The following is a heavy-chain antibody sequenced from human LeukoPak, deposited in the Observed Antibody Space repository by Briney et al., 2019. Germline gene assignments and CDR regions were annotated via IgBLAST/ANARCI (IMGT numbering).Heavy chain of an antibody. V-gene: IGHV5-51*01. CDR1: GYSFTTYW. CDR2: IYPGDSDT. D-gene: IGHD3-22*01. CDR3: ARRVVVITYDAFDI. J-gene: IGHJ3*02. Sequence: GESLKISCKGSGYSFTTYWIGWVRQLPGKGLEWMGIIYPGDSDTRYSPSFQGQVTISADKSISTAYLQWSSLKASDTAMYYCARRVVVITYDAFDIWGQGTMVTVSS.